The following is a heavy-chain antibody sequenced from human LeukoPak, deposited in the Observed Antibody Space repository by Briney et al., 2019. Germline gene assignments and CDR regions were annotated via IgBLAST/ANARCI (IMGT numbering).Heavy chain of an antibody. CDR1: GGSISSYY. J-gene: IGHJ6*02. D-gene: IGHD1-14*01. CDR3: ARGLITGTTYYYYGMDV. CDR2: IYYSGST. V-gene: IGHV4-59*08. Sequence: PSETLPLTCTVSGGSISSYYWSWIRQPPGKGLEWIGYIYYSGSTNYNPSLKSRVTISVDTSKNQFSLKLSSVTAADTAVYYCARGLITGTTYYYYGMDVWGQGTTVTVSS.